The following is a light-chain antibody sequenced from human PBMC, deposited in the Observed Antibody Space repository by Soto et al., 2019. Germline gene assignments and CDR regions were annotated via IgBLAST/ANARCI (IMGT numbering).Light chain of an antibody. CDR2: NVS. J-gene: IGLJ2*01. V-gene: IGLV2-14*01. CDR3: SSYTSRSSVI. CDR1: TSDVGDYNY. Sequence: QSALTQPASVSGSPGQSITIYCTATTSDVGDYNYVSWYQQYPGKAPKPIIYNVSNRPSGVSNRFSGSKSGDTASLTISGLQAEDEADYYCSSYTSRSSVIFGGGTKLTVL.